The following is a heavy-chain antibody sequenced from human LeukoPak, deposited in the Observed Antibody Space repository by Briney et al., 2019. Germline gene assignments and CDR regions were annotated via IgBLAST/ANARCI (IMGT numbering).Heavy chain of an antibody. V-gene: IGHV4-59*01. CDR1: GGSISSYY. CDR2: IYYSGST. J-gene: IGHJ4*02. D-gene: IGHD3-22*01. Sequence: SETLSFTCTVSGGSISSYYWSWIRQPPGKGLEWIGYIYYSGSTNYNPSLKSRVTISVDTSKNQFSLKLSSVTAADTAVYYCASHKNYYDSSGYYSPFDYWGQGTLVTVSS. CDR3: ASHKNYYDSSGYYSPFDY.